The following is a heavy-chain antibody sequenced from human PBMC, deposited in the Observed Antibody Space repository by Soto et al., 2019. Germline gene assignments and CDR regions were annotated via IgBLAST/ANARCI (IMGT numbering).Heavy chain of an antibody. J-gene: IGHJ6*02. CDR1: GFTFSSYG. Sequence: QVQLVESGGGVVQPGRSLRLSCAASGFTFSSYGMHWVRQAPGKGLEWVAVIWYDGSNKYYADSVKGRFTISRDNSKNTLYLQMNSLRAEDTAVYYCARGWGTDYYYSYGMDVWGQGTTVTVSS. V-gene: IGHV3-33*01. CDR3: ARGWGTDYYYSYGMDV. CDR2: IWYDGSNK. D-gene: IGHD3-16*01.